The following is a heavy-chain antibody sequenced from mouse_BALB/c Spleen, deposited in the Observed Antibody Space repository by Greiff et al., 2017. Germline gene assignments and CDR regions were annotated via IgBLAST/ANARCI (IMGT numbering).Heavy chain of an antibody. Sequence: VQLQQTGPELVKPGASVKISCKASGYSFTDYIMLWVKQSHGKSLEWIGNINPYYGSTSYNLKFKGKATLTVDKSSSTAYMQLNSLTSEDSAVYYCAREKDDYGGFAYWGQGTLVTVSA. CDR3: AREKDDYGGFAY. D-gene: IGHD2-4*01. CDR2: INPYYGST. CDR1: GYSFTDYI. V-gene: IGHV1-39*01. J-gene: IGHJ3*01.